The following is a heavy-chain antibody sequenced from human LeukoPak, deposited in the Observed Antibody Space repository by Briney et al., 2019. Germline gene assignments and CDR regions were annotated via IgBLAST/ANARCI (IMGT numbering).Heavy chain of an antibody. D-gene: IGHD6-13*01. V-gene: IGHV4-34*01. J-gene: IGHJ4*02. CDR1: GGSFSGYY. CDR2: INHSGST. Sequence: SETLSLACAVYGGSFSGYYWSWIRQPPGKGLEWIGEINHSGSTNYNPSLKSRVTISVDTSKNQFSLKLSSVTAADTAVYYCARGGSSSWYSGSSYYFDYWGQGTLVTVSS. CDR3: ARGGSSSWYSGSSYYFDY.